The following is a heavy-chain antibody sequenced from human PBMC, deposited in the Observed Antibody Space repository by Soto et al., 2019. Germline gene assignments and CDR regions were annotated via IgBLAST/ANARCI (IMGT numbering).Heavy chain of an antibody. D-gene: IGHD3-10*01. J-gene: IGHJ4*02. CDR1: GFTVSSNY. Sequence: GGSLRLSCAASGFTVSSNYMSWVRQAPGKGLEWVSVIYSGGSTYYADSVKGRFTISRDNSKNTLYLQMNSLRAEDTAVYYCATHPFKLWFGELLHFDYWGQGTLVTVSS. CDR3: ATHPFKLWFGELLHFDY. CDR2: IYSGGST. V-gene: IGHV3-66*04.